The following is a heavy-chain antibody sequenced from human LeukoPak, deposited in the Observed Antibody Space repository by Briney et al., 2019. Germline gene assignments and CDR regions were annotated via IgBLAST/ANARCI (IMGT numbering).Heavy chain of an antibody. Sequence: GGSLRLSCAASGFTFSTYMMNWVRQAPGKGLEWVLYINSNSRTIYYADSVKGRFTVSRDNAKNSLYLQMNSLRAEDTAVYYCARGQWGYFFWGQGTLVTVSS. CDR1: GFTFSTYM. J-gene: IGHJ4*02. D-gene: IGHD2-15*01. V-gene: IGHV3-48*01. CDR3: ARGQWGYFF. CDR2: INSNSRTI.